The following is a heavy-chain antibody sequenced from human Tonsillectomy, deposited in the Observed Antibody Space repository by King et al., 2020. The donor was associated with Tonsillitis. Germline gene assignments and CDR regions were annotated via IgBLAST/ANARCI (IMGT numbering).Heavy chain of an antibody. D-gene: IGHD4-17*01. J-gene: IGHJ4*02. CDR1: GFTFSTYA. V-gene: IGHV3-30*18. Sequence: VQLVESGGGVVQPGRSLRLACAASGFTFSTYAMHWVRQAPGKGLEWVAVISHDGSNIYYADSVKGRFTISRDNSKNTLYLQMNSLRAEDTAVYYCAKTLTEVTTWGDYWGQGTLVTVS. CDR2: ISHDGSNI. CDR3: AKTLTEVTTWGDY.